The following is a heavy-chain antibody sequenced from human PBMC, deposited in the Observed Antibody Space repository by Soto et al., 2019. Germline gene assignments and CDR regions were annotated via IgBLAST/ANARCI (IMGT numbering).Heavy chain of an antibody. CDR2: IYYSGST. V-gene: IGHV4-59*01. D-gene: IGHD2-15*01. J-gene: IGHJ3*02. CDR3: ARGGYCSGGSCSYPAFDI. CDR1: GGSISSYY. Sequence: SETLSLTCTVPGGSISSYYWSWIRQPPGKGLEWIGYIYYSGSTNYNPSLKSRVTISVDTSKNQFSLKLSSVTAADTAVYYCARGGYCSGGSCSYPAFDIWGQGTTVTVSS.